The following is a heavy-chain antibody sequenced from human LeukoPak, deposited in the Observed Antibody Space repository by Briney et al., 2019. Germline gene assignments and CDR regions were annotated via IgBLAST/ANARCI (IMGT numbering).Heavy chain of an antibody. CDR1: GYTFTSYG. V-gene: IGHV1-18*01. J-gene: IGHJ6*02. CDR2: ISAYNGNT. D-gene: IGHD3-10*01. Sequence: ASVKVSCKASGYTFTSYGISWVRQAPGQGLEWMGWISAYNGNTNYAQKLQGRVTMTTDTSTSTAYMELRSLRSDDTAVYYCARYYYGSGSPGVDYYYGMDVWGQGTTVTVSS. CDR3: ARYYYGSGSPGVDYYYGMDV.